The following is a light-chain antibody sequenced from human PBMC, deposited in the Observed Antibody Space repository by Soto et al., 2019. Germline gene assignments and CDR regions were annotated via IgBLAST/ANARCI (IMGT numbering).Light chain of an antibody. Sequence: QSALTQPASVSGSPGQSITISCTGTSSDIGRFNYVSWYQQHPGKVPKLMIYEVSNRPSAVSNRFSGSKSGNTASLTISGLQAEDVAAYYCISHTISNTQVFGGGTKLTVL. J-gene: IGLJ3*02. V-gene: IGLV2-14*01. CDR2: EVS. CDR3: ISHTISNTQV. CDR1: SSDIGRFNY.